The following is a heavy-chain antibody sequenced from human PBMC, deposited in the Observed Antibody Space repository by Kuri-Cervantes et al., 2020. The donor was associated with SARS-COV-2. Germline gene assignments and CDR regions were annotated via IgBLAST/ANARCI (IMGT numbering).Heavy chain of an antibody. J-gene: IGHJ4*02. CDR1: GFTFSSYA. CDR3: ARSYYDYIWGSYRPEALDY. D-gene: IGHD3-16*02. Sequence: GESLKISCAASGFTFSSYAMHWVRRAPGKGLEWVAVISYDGSNKYYADSVKGRFTISRDNSKNTLYLQMNSLRAEDTAVYYCARSYYDYIWGSYRPEALDYWGQGTLVTVSS. V-gene: IGHV3-30-3*01. CDR2: ISYDGSNK.